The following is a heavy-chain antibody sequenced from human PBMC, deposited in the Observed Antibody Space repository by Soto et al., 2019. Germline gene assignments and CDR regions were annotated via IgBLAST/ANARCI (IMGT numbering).Heavy chain of an antibody. CDR1: GFTFSNAW. V-gene: IGHV3-15*01. Sequence: GSLRLSCAASGFTFSNAWMSWVRQAPGKGLEWVGRIKSKTDGGTTDYAAPVKGRFTISRDDSKNTLYLQMNSLKTEDAAVYYCTEELGYCSSTSCYSWFHPWGQGTLVTVSS. D-gene: IGHD2-2*02. CDR3: TEELGYCSSTSCYSWFHP. J-gene: IGHJ5*02. CDR2: IKSKTDGGTT.